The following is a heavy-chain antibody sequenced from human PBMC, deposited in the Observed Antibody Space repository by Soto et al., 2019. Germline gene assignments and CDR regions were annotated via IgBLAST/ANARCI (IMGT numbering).Heavy chain of an antibody. V-gene: IGHV4-31*03. Sequence: SETLSLTCTVSGGSISSGGYYWSWIRQHPGKGLEWIGYIYYSGSTYYNPSLKSRVTISVDTSKNQFSLKLSSVTAADTAVYYCARADTAMVGNYYGMDVWGQGTTVTVSS. CDR1: GGSISSGGYY. J-gene: IGHJ6*02. CDR2: IYYSGST. CDR3: ARADTAMVGNYYGMDV. D-gene: IGHD5-18*01.